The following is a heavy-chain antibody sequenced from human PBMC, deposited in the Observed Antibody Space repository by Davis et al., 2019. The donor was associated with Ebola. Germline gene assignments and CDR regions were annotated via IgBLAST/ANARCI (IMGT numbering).Heavy chain of an antibody. CDR1: GFTFSSYA. D-gene: IGHD3-16*01. J-gene: IGHJ6*02. V-gene: IGHV3-23*01. CDR3: ARAGEKRNGMDV. Sequence: GESLKISCAASGFTFSSYAMSWVRQAPGKGLEWVSAISGSGGSTYYADSVKGRFTISGDNAKNTLYLQMNSLRAEDTAVYYCARAGEKRNGMDVWGQGTTVTVSS. CDR2: ISGSGGST.